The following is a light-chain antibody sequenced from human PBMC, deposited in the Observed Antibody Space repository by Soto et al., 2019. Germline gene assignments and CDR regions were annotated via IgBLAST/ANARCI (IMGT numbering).Light chain of an antibody. Sequence: DIQMTQSPSTLSASVGDRVTITCRASQSISSWLAWYQQKPGKAPKLLIYDASSFESGVPSRFSGSGSGTQFTLTSNSLEHDDFSTYFCQQYNSYSFGQGTKVDIK. CDR2: DAS. CDR1: QSISSW. J-gene: IGKJ1*01. CDR3: QQYNSYS. V-gene: IGKV1-5*01.